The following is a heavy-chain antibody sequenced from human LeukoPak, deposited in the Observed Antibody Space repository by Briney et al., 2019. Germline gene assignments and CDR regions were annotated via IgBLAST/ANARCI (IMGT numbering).Heavy chain of an antibody. CDR3: ARRYSSSWYAPFDY. J-gene: IGHJ4*02. Sequence: ASVKVSCKASGYTFTSYAMHWVRQAPGQRLEWMGWINAGNGNTKYSQKFPGRVTITRDTSASTAYMELSSLRSEDTAVYYCARRYSSSWYAPFDYWGQGTLVTVSS. V-gene: IGHV1-3*01. CDR1: GYTFTSYA. CDR2: INAGNGNT. D-gene: IGHD6-13*01.